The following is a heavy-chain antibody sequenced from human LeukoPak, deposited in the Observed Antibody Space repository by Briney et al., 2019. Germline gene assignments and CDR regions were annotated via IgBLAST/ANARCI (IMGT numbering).Heavy chain of an antibody. CDR1: GFTFSSYA. Sequence: GGSLRLSCAASGFTFSSYAMSWVRQAPGKGLEWVSSITSDGTTYYAASVKGRFTISRDNSKNTLYVEMNSLRAEDTAIYYCAKDRIASYYSPSDYWGQGTLVTVSS. CDR2: ITSDGTT. V-gene: IGHV3-23*01. CDR3: AKDRIASYYSPSDY. J-gene: IGHJ4*02. D-gene: IGHD1-26*01.